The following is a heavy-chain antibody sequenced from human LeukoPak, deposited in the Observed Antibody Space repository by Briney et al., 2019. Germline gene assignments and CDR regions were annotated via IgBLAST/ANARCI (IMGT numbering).Heavy chain of an antibody. CDR2: VYYGGST. D-gene: IGHD3-10*01. J-gene: IGHJ6*03. V-gene: IGHV4-59*01. CDR3: ARDRNYYSSGSYWGTKYHLYVDV. Sequence: SETLSLTCTVSGVPISSYYWSWIRQPPGKGLEWIGYVYYGGSTNYNPSLKSRVTISVDTSKNQFSLKLRSLTAADTAVYYCARDRNYYSSGSYWGTKYHLYVDVWGKGTTVTVSS. CDR1: GVPISSYY.